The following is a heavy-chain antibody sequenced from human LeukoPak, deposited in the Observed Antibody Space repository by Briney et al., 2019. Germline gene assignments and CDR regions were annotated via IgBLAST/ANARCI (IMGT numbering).Heavy chain of an antibody. J-gene: IGHJ4*02. V-gene: IGHV3-30-3*01. CDR1: GFTFSSYA. CDR3: AREGDTSSSPCLDY. D-gene: IGHD6-6*01. CDR2: ISYDGSNK. Sequence: GGSLRLSCAASGFTFSSYAMHWVRQAPGKGLEWVAVISYDGSNKYYADSVKGRFTISRDNSKNTLYLQMNSLRAEDTAVYYCAREGDTSSSPCLDYWGQGTLVTVSS.